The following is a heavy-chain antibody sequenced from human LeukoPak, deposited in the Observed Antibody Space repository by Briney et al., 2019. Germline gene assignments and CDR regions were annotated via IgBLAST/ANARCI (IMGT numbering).Heavy chain of an antibody. V-gene: IGHV4-4*07. CDR2: IYTSGST. CDR3: ARSPYYYDSSGYRNGAFDI. CDR1: GGSISSYY. D-gene: IGHD3-22*01. J-gene: IGHJ3*02. Sequence: PSETLSLTCTVSGGSISSYYWSWIRQPAGKGLEWIGRIYTSGSTNCNPSLKSRVTMSVDTSKNQFSLKLSSVTAADTAVYYCARSPYYYDSSGYRNGAFDIWGQGTMVTVSS.